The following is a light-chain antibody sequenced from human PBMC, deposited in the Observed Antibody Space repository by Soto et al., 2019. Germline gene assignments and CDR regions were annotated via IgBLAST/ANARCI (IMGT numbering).Light chain of an antibody. Sequence: QSVLTQPPSLSAAPGQEVTISCSGSSSNIGGNSVSWYQQLPGTAPKLLIYDDDKRPSGIPDRFSGSKSGTSATLGITGFQTGDEADHYCGSWDSSLSAYVFGTGTKVTVL. CDR3: GSWDSSLSAYV. V-gene: IGLV1-51*01. CDR1: SSNIGGNS. J-gene: IGLJ1*01. CDR2: DDD.